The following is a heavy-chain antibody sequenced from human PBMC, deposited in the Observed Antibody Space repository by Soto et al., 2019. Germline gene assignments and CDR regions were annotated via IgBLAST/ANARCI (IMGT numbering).Heavy chain of an antibody. D-gene: IGHD3-16*01. CDR2: ISPDGTST. CDR3: ARDGGGLAH. V-gene: IGHV3-74*01. Sequence: GGSLRPSCAASGFTFGSYWMHWVRQAPGKGLVWVSRISPDGTSTSNADSVKGRFTISRDNTKNTLHLQMDSLRVEDTAVYYCARDGGGLAHWGQGTLVTVSS. CDR1: GFTFGSYW. J-gene: IGHJ4*02.